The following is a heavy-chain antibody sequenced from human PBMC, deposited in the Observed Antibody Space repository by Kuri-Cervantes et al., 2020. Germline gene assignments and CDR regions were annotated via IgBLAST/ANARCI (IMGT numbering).Heavy chain of an antibody. CDR3: AKGDTAMAFLVDY. CDR2: ISYDGSNK. Sequence: SCKVSGYTLTELSMHWVRQAPGKGLEWVAVISYDGSNKYYADSVKGRFTISRDNSKNTLYLQMNSLRAEDTAVYYCAKGDTAMAFLVDYWGQGTLVTVSS. V-gene: IGHV3-30*18. D-gene: IGHD5-18*01. J-gene: IGHJ4*02. CDR1: GYTLTELS.